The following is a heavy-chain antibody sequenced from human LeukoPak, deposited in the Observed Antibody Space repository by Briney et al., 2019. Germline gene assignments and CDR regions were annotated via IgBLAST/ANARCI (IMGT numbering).Heavy chain of an antibody. CDR1: GYTFTSYG. D-gene: IGHD4-23*01. J-gene: IGHJ5*02. Sequence: ASVKVSCKASGYTFTSYGISWVRQAPGQGLEWMGWISAYNGNTNYAQKLQGRVTMTRDTSISTAYMDLSSLRSDDSAVYYCARDNSVEDTAWWFDPWGQGTLVTVSS. V-gene: IGHV1-18*01. CDR3: ARDNSVEDTAWWFDP. CDR2: ISAYNGNT.